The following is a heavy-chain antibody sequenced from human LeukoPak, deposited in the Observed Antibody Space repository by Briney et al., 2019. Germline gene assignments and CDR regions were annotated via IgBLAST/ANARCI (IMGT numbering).Heavy chain of an antibody. D-gene: IGHD2-2*01. CDR1: GGSISSYY. J-gene: IGHJ4*02. CDR3: ARGLKYFSSSLFC. CDR2: ISYSGST. V-gene: IGHV4-59*01. Sequence: SETLSLTCTVSGGSISSYYWSWIRQPPGKGLEWIGCISYSGSTNYNPSLKSRVTMSVDTSKNQFSLKLGSVTAADTAVYYCARGLKYFSSSLFCWGQGTLVAVSS.